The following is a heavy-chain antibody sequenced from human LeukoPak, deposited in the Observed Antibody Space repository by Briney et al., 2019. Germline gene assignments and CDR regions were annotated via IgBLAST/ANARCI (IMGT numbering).Heavy chain of an antibody. CDR1: GGSISSYY. V-gene: IGHV4-59*01. CDR3: AKSGMGYYHYYMDV. Sequence: PSETLSLTCTVSGGSISSYYWSWIRQPPGKGLEWIGYIYYSGSTNHNPSLESRVTVSVDTSKNQFSLKLSSVTAADTAVYYCAKSGMGYYHYYMDVWGKGTTVTVSS. D-gene: IGHD3-10*01. J-gene: IGHJ6*03. CDR2: IYYSGST.